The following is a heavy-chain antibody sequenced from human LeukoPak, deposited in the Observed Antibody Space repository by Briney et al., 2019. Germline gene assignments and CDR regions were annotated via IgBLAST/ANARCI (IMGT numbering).Heavy chain of an antibody. V-gene: IGHV3-48*01. CDR2: ISSSSSTI. D-gene: IGHD4-17*01. J-gene: IGHJ5*02. Sequence: QSGGSLRLSCAASGFTFSSYSMNWVRQAPGKGLEWVSYISSSSSTIYYADSVKGRFTISRDNAKNSLYLQMNSLRAEDTAVYYCARAGRRDLYYGDYEVDPWGQGTLVTVSS. CDR3: ARAGRRDLYYGDYEVDP. CDR1: GFTFSSYS.